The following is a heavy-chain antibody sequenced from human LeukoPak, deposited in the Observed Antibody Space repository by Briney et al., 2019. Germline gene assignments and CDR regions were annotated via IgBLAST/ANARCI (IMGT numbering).Heavy chain of an antibody. Sequence: GGSLRLSCAASGFTFDDYAMHWVRQAPGKGLEWVSGISWNSGSIGYADSVKGRFTISRDNAKNSLYLQMNSLRADDTAVYYCARRVCPAAAAFDPWGQGTLVTVSS. CDR1: GFTFDDYA. J-gene: IGHJ5*02. V-gene: IGHV3-9*01. D-gene: IGHD6-25*01. CDR2: ISWNSGSI. CDR3: ARRVCPAAAAFDP.